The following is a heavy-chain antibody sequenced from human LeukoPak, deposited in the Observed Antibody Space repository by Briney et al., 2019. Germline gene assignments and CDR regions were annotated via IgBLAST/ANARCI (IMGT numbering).Heavy chain of an antibody. D-gene: IGHD4-17*01. CDR1: GFTFRTYE. CDR2: ISGGSGTA. CDR3: ARDRDYGDYRPVSFDY. V-gene: IGHV3-48*03. J-gene: IGHJ4*02. Sequence: PGGSLRLSCVASGFTFRTYEMNWVRRLQGGGLEWVSFISGGSGTAYYADSVKGRFTISRDNAKSSLYLQMNSLRVEDTAVYYCARDRDYGDYRPVSFDYWGRGTLVTVSS.